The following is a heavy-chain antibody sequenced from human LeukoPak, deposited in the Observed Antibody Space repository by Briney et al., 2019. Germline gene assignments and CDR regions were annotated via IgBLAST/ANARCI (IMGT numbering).Heavy chain of an antibody. CDR2: IIPIFGTA. J-gene: IGHJ6*03. CDR1: GGTFISYA. Sequence: SVTVSFKASGGTFISYAISWVRQAPGQGLEWLGGIIPIFGTANYEQKFEGRVTITTDESTSTAYMELSSLRSEDTAVYYCARSTRYGKYYYYMDVWGKETTVTVSS. V-gene: IGHV1-69*05. CDR3: ARSTRYGKYYYYMDV. D-gene: IGHD1-1*01.